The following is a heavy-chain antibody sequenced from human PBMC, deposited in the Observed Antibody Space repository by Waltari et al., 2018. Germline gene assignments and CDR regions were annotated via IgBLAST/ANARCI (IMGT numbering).Heavy chain of an antibody. Sequence: QITLKESGPTLVKPTQTLTLTCTFSGFPLSTSGVGVGWIRQPPGKAMEWLALIYWNDDKSYSPSLKSRLTITKDTSKNQVVLKMTNMDPVDTATYYCAHMGPEHDAFDIWGQGTMVTVSS. J-gene: IGHJ3*02. CDR1: GFPLSTSGVG. V-gene: IGHV2-5*01. CDR3: AHMGPEHDAFDI. D-gene: IGHD1-26*01. CDR2: IYWNDDK.